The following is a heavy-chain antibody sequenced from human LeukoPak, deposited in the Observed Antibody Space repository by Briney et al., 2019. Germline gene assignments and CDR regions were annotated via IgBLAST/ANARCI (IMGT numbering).Heavy chain of an antibody. D-gene: IGHD3-9*01. CDR2: IYYSGST. Sequence: SETLSLTCTVSGGSISSHYWSWIRQPPGEGLEWIGYIYYSGSTNYNPSLKSRVTISVDTSKNQFSLKLSSVTAADTAVYYCARAPRLRYFDKGWFDPWGQGTLVTVSS. V-gene: IGHV4-59*11. CDR1: GGSISSHY. CDR3: ARAPRLRYFDKGWFDP. J-gene: IGHJ5*02.